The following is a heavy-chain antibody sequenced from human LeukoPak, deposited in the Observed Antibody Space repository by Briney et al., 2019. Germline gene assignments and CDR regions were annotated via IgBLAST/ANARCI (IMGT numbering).Heavy chain of an antibody. D-gene: IGHD3-22*01. Sequence: PGGSLRLSCAASGFTFSSYGIHWVRQAPGKGLEWVAVISYDGSNKYYADSVKGRFTISRDNSKNTLYLQMNSLRAEDTAVYYCAKDLKNYYDSSGPYYYGMDVWGQGTTVTVSS. CDR3: AKDLKNYYDSSGPYYYGMDV. J-gene: IGHJ6*02. V-gene: IGHV3-30*18. CDR1: GFTFSSYG. CDR2: ISYDGSNK.